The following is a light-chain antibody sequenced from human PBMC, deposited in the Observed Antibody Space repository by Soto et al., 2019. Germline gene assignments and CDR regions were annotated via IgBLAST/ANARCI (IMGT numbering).Light chain of an antibody. CDR1: QSVSSTY. J-gene: IGKJ2*01. CDR3: QQYRSSTGYT. Sequence: EVVLAQSPGTLSLSPGERATLSCRASQSVSSTYLAWYQHKPGQAPRLLIYGASSRATGIPDRFSGSGSGTEFTLTISRLEPEDFAVYYCQQYRSSTGYTFGQGTKLEIK. V-gene: IGKV3-20*01. CDR2: GAS.